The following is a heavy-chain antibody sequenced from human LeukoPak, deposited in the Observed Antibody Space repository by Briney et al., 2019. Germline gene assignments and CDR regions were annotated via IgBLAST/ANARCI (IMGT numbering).Heavy chain of an antibody. J-gene: IGHJ6*04. D-gene: IGHD3-10*02. V-gene: IGHV3-48*03. CDR1: GFTFSNYG. CDR2: ISSSGSTI. CDR3: AELGITMIGGV. Sequence: GGSLRLSCAAPGFTFSNYGIHWVRQAPGKGLEWVSYISSSGSTIYYADSVKGRFTISRDNAKNSLYLQMNSLRAEDTAVYYCAELGITMIGGVWGKGTTVTISS.